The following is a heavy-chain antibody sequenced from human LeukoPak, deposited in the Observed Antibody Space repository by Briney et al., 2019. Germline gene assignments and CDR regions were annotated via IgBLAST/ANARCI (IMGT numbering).Heavy chain of an antibody. CDR2: IYYSGST. V-gene: IGHV4-39*01. J-gene: IGHJ4*02. CDR3: ARQYGSGSSYTPVVDL. Sequence: SETLSLTCTVSGGSISSHYYWFWIRQPPGKGLEWIGSIYYSGSTYYNPSLKSRVTISVDTSKNQFSLKLNSLTAAETAVYYCARQYGSGSSYTPVVDLWGQGTLVTVSS. CDR1: GGSISSHYY. D-gene: IGHD3-10*01.